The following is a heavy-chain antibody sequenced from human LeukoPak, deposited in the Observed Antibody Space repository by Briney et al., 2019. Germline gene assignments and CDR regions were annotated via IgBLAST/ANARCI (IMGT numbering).Heavy chain of an antibody. J-gene: IGHJ4*02. CDR3: AKAMLGTAMFDY. D-gene: IGHD5-18*01. CDR1: GFTFSTYA. Sequence: GGSLRLSCAASGFTFSTYAMSWVRQAPGKGLEWVSAISGSGYSTYYADSVKGRFTISRDNSKNTLYLQMNSLRAEDTAVYYCAKAMLGTAMFDYWGQGTLVTVSS. CDR2: ISGSGYST. V-gene: IGHV3-23*01.